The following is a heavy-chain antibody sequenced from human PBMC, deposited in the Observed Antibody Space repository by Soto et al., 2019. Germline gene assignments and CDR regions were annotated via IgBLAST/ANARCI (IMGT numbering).Heavy chain of an antibody. J-gene: IGHJ5*02. CDR1: GGSISSSSYY. Sequence: PSETLSLTCTVSGGSISSSSYYWGWIRQPPGKGLEWIGSIYYSGSTYYNPSLKSRVTISVDTSKNQFSLKLSSVTAADTAVYYCARNFIVATIWEANWFDPWGQGTLVTVSS. D-gene: IGHD5-12*01. V-gene: IGHV4-39*01. CDR2: IYYSGST. CDR3: ARNFIVATIWEANWFDP.